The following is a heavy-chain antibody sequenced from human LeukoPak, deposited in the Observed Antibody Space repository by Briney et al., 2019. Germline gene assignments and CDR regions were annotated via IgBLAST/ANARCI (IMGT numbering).Heavy chain of an antibody. CDR1: GKSLIDLS. CDR3: TTGRNYFDY. CDR2: FDPEDGKP. Sequence: ASVRVSCKVSGKSLIDLSIHWVRQAPGKGLEWMGNFDPEDGKPIYAQTFQGRVTMTEDTSTDTAYMELSSLRSEDTAVYYCTTGRNYFDYWGQGTLVTVSS. J-gene: IGHJ4*02. V-gene: IGHV1-24*01.